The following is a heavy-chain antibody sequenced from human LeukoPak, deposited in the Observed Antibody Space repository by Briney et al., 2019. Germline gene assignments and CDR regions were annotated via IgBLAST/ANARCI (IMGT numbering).Heavy chain of an antibody. Sequence: SETLSLTCTVSGGSISSYFWSWIRQPPGKGLEWIGYIYYSGSTNYNPSLKSRVTISVDTSKNQFSLKLSSVTAADTAVYYCARGQRITLYYMDVWGKGTTVTVSS. J-gene: IGHJ6*03. CDR2: IYYSGST. V-gene: IGHV4-59*01. CDR3: ARGQRITLYYMDV. CDR1: GGSISSYF. D-gene: IGHD3-10*01.